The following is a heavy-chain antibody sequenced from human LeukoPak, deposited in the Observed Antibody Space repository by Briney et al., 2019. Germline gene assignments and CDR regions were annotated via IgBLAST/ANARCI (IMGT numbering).Heavy chain of an antibody. CDR2: IIPILGIA. V-gene: IGHV1-69*04. J-gene: IGHJ4*02. CDR1: GDTFSSYA. CDR3: TRETSSRYFDY. Sequence: SVSVSCKASGDTFSSYAIRWVRQAPGQGREWMGRIIPILGIANYAQKFQGRVTITADKSTSTAYMELSSLRSEDTAVYYCTRETSSRYFDYWGQGTLVTVSS.